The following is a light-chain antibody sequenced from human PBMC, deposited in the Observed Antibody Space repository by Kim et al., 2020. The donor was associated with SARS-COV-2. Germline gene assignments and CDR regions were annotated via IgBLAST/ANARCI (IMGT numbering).Light chain of an antibody. CDR3: QQYDNSPYT. CDR1: QSVASNH. V-gene: IGKV3-20*01. Sequence: FAPGERATLSCRASQSVASNHIAWFQQKPGQTPRLLIYGTSSRVTGISDRFSASGSGTDFTLTISRLEPEDFAVYYCQQYDNSPYTFGQGTKLEI. CDR2: GTS. J-gene: IGKJ2*01.